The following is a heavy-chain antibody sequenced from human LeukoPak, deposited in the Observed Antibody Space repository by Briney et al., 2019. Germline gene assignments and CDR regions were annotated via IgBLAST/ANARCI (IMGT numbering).Heavy chain of an antibody. CDR1: GFTFSSYS. J-gene: IGHJ6*03. CDR3: ARAYSSGWYYYYYYMDV. Sequence: GGSLRLSCVASGFTFSSYSINWVRQAPGKGLEWVSAISGSGGSTYYADSVKGRFTISRDNAKNSLYLQMNSLRAEDTALYYCARAYSSGWYYYYYYMDVWGKGTTVTVSS. V-gene: IGHV3-21*04. CDR2: ISGSGGST. D-gene: IGHD6-19*01.